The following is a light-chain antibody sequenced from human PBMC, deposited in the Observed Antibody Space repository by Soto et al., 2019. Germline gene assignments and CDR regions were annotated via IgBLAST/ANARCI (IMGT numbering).Light chain of an antibody. Sequence: EIVLTQSPGTLSLSPGERATLSCRASQSVSSSYLAWYQQKPGQAPRLLIYGASSRATGIPEMFRGSGSGTNFTLTISRLQPEDFAVYYYQQYGSSPRFTFGPGTKVDIK. CDR2: GAS. CDR3: QQYGSSPRFT. V-gene: IGKV3-20*01. J-gene: IGKJ3*01. CDR1: QSVSSSY.